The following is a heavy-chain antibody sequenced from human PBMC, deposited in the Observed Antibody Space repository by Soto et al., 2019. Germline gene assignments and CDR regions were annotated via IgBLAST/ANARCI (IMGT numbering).Heavy chain of an antibody. V-gene: IGHV1-69*13. D-gene: IGHD6-13*01. CDR3: ARDHSSSRHKVRYFQH. J-gene: IGHJ1*01. Sequence: VASVKVSCKASGGTFSSYAISWVRQAPGQGLEWMGGIIPIFGTANYAQKFQGRVTITADESTSTAYMELSSLRSEDTAVYYCARDHSSSRHKVRYFQHWGQGTLVTVSS. CDR1: GGTFSSYA. CDR2: IIPIFGTA.